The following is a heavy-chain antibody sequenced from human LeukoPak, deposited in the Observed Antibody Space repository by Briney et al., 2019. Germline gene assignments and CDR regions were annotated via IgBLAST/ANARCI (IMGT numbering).Heavy chain of an antibody. CDR3: AREEYSSSIGRWFDP. J-gene: IGHJ5*02. D-gene: IGHD6-6*01. CDR2: IYTSGST. V-gene: IGHV4-61*02. Sequence: PSQTLSLTCTVPGGSISSGSYYWSWIRQPAGKGLEWIARIYTSGSTNYNPSLKSRVTISVDTSKNQFSLKLSSVTAADTAVYYCAREEYSSSIGRWFDPWGQGTLVTVSS. CDR1: GGSISSGSYY.